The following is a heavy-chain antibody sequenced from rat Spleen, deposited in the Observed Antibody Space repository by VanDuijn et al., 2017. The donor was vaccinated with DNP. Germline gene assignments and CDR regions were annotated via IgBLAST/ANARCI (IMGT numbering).Heavy chain of an antibody. D-gene: IGHD3-8*01. CDR1: GFTFSHYA. CDR2: IIYDGSST. J-gene: IGHJ2*01. Sequence: EVQLVESGGGLVQPGNSLKFSCAASGFTFSHYAMAWVRQAPKKGLEWVATIIYDGSSTYYSDSVKGRFSLSRDNAKSTLYLQVNSLRSEDTATYYCTSNPHIRTAAPFDYWGQGVMVTVSS. CDR3: TSNPHIRTAAPFDY. V-gene: IGHV5-17*01.